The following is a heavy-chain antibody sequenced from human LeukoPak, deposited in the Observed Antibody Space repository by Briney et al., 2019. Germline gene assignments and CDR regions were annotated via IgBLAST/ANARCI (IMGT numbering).Heavy chain of an antibody. J-gene: IGHJ3*02. V-gene: IGHV3-74*01. CDR3: ARGGAYSYGPLDI. D-gene: IGHD5-18*01. CDR1: GFTFSSYW. CDR2: LNSDGSST. Sequence: PGGSLRLSCAASGFTFSSYWMHWVRQAPGKGLVWVSRLNSDGSSTSYADSVKGRFTISRDNAKNTPYLQMNSLRAEDTAVYYCARGGAYSYGPLDIWGQGTMVTVSS.